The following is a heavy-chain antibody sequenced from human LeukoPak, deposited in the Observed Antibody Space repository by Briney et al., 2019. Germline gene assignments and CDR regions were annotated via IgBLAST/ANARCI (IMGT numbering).Heavy chain of an antibody. CDR1: GFTFSIYN. J-gene: IGHJ4*02. CDR2: ITSSSSDI. CDR3: ARDLYYFDNSGPTLDDY. D-gene: IGHD3-22*01. Sequence: PGGSLRLSCAASGFTFSIYNMNWVRQAPGKGLEWVSSITSSSSDIYYADSVKGRFTISRDNAKNSLYLQVNSLRAEDTAVYYCARDLYYFDNSGPTLDDYWGQGTLVTVSS. V-gene: IGHV3-21*01.